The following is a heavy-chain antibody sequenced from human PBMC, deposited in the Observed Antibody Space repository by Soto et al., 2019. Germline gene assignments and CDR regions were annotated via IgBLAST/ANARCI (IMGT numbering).Heavy chain of an antibody. CDR2: INPSGGST. CDR3: ARDKRFLEDHYYYYGMDV. Sequence: ASVKVSCKASGYTFTSNYMQWVRQAPGQGLEWMGIINPSGGSTSYAQKFQGRVTMTRDTSTSTVYMELSSLRSEDTAVYYCARDKRFLEDHYYYYGMDVWGQGTTVTVSS. J-gene: IGHJ6*02. V-gene: IGHV1-46*01. CDR1: GYTFTSNY. D-gene: IGHD3-3*01.